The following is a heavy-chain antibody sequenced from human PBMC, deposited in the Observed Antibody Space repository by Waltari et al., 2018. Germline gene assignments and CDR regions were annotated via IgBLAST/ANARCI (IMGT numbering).Heavy chain of an antibody. CDR2: INHSGST. V-gene: IGHV4-34*01. D-gene: IGHD1-26*01. J-gene: IGHJ5*02. CDR1: GGSFSGYY. CDR3: ARGLRTVHYPRWFDP. Sequence: QVQLQQWGAGLLKPSETLSLTCAVYGGSFSGYYWSWIRQPPGKGLEWIGEINHSGSTNYNPSLKIRVTISVDTSKNQFSLKLSSVTAADTAVYYCARGLRTVHYPRWFDPWGQGTLVTVSS.